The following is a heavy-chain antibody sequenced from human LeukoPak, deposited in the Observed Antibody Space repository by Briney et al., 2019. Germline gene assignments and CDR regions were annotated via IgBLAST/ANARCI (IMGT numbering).Heavy chain of an antibody. CDR3: ARDKRAARPRWFDP. D-gene: IGHD6-6*01. CDR1: GGTFSSYA. CDR2: IIPIFGTA. J-gene: IGHJ5*02. V-gene: IGHV1-69*13. Sequence: SVKVSCKASGGTFSSYAISWVRQAPGQGLEWMGGIIPIFGTANYAQKFQGRVTITADESTSTAYMELSSLRSEDTAVCYCARDKRAARPRWFDPWGQGTLVTVSS.